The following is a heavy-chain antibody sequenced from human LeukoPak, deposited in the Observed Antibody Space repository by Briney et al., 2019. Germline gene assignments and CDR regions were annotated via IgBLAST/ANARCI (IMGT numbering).Heavy chain of an antibody. CDR2: IAFDDTDR. Sequence: GGSLRLSCAASGFIFGDYAMHWVRQAPGKGLEWVAAIAFDDTDRYYIDSVKGRFTISRDDSKNTLYLHMTSLRAEDTAVHYCTNSDDYGDYWGQGTLVTVSS. V-gene: IGHV3-30*04. CDR3: TNSDDYGDY. J-gene: IGHJ4*02. CDR1: GFIFGDYA.